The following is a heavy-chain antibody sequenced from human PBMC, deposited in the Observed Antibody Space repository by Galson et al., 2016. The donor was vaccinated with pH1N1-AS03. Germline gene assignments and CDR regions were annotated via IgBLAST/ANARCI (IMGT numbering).Heavy chain of an antibody. CDR3: GGGTSDAFDI. J-gene: IGHJ3*02. V-gene: IGHV1-18*01. CDR2: ISTHNGNT. D-gene: IGHD1-1*01. CDR1: DYTFG. Sequence: SVKVSCKASDYTFGIGWVRQAPGQGPEWMGWISTHNGNTKYAQKFQGRVTMTTDTSTSTAYMELRNLRSDDTAVYYCGGGTSDAFDIWGQGTMVIVSS.